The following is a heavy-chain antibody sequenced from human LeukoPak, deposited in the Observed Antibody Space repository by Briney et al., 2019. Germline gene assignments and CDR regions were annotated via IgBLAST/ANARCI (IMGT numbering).Heavy chain of an antibody. D-gene: IGHD6-13*01. CDR1: RDTFSNYD. V-gene: IGHV1-69*05. J-gene: IGHJ4*02. Sequence: ASVKVSCKASRDTFSNYDVTWVRQATGQGLEWMGRIIPVFDTAKYAQNFQGRVTMTTDESSSTAYMELYSLRSEDTAVYYCALSAEKQLVYFDFWGQGTLVTVSS. CDR2: IIPVFDTA. CDR3: ALSAEKQLVYFDF.